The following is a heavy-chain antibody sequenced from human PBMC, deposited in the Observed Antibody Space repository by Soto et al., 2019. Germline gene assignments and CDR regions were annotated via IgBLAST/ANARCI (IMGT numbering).Heavy chain of an antibody. J-gene: IGHJ4*02. D-gene: IGHD3-9*01. CDR3: VREDILGVRSFDY. V-gene: IGHV3-48*02. CDR1: GFTFSGYS. CDR2: ISSGSKTI. Sequence: GGSLRLSXAASGFTFSGYSVNWVRQAPGKGLEWISYISSGSKTIYYADSVKGRFIVSRDNAKNSQYLQMNSLRDEDTAVYYCVREDILGVRSFDYWGQGTLVTVSS.